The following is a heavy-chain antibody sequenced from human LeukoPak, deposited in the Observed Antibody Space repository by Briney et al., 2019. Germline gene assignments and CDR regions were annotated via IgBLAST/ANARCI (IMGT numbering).Heavy chain of an antibody. CDR2: FSHNGRV. D-gene: IGHD6-6*01. CDR1: GESSKTSY. V-gene: IGHV4-34*01. CDR3: ARARSLAVRLFDY. Sequence: TSETLSLTCSFQGESSKTSYWTWIRQPPGKGLEGIGDFSHNGRVNYNPPLKSRGSISVDMSPNEFSLRVTSVTAADTAVYYCARARSLAVRLFDYWSQGTLVTVSS. J-gene: IGHJ4*02.